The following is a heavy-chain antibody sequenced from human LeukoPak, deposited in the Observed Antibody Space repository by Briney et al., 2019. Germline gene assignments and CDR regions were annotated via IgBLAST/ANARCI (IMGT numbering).Heavy chain of an antibody. CDR2: INWNGGST. CDR3: ARDGERGELSLYMDY. D-gene: IGHD3-16*02. J-gene: IGHJ4*01. V-gene: IGHV3-20*04. Sequence: GGSLRLSCAASGFTFDDYGMSWVRQAPGKGLEWVSGINWNGGSTGYADSVKGRFTISRDNAKNSLYLQMNSLGAEDTAVYYCARDGERGELSLYMDYWGQGTLVTVSS. CDR1: GFTFDDYG.